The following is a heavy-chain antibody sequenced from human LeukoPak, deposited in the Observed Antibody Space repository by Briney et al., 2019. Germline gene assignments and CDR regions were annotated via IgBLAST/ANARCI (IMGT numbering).Heavy chain of an antibody. Sequence: GASVKVSCKASGYPFTTYPIHWVRQAPGQRLEWMGWINAGNGDTKYSQKFQGRVTMTRDTSISTAYMELSRLRSDDTAVYYCARGGPLRYFDWLTLDYWGQGTLVTVSS. V-gene: IGHV1-3*01. CDR2: INAGNGDT. D-gene: IGHD3-9*01. CDR1: GYPFTTYP. CDR3: ARGGPLRYFDWLTLDY. J-gene: IGHJ4*02.